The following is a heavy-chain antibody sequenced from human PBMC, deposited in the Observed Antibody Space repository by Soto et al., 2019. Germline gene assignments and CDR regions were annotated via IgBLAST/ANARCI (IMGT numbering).Heavy chain of an antibody. D-gene: IGHD6-25*01. J-gene: IGHJ4*02. CDR2: ITPMIGTT. V-gene: IGHV1-69*01. CDR1: GGTFYTYA. CDR3: ARDGSVMTSVFGF. Sequence: QVHLVQSGAEVKRPGSSVRVSCRASGGTFYTYAFTWVRQAPGQGLEWMGGITPMIGTTKYAQKFHGRVTITADESAYTAYMELSNLRSDDTAVYYCARDGSVMTSVFGFWGQGTLITVSS.